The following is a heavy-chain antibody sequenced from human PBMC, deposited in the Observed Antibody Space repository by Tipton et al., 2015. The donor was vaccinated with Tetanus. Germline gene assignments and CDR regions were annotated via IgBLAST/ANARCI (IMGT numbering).Heavy chain of an antibody. Sequence: QLVQSGPEVKEPGASVKVSCKASGYNFVNFGISWVRQAPGQGLEWMGWISAYNGKTKYAQRLQGRVTMTTDRSASTAYMDLRRLRPDDTAVYYCARVQEQRIYYYGMAVWGQGTTVTVSS. CDR1: GYNFVNFG. J-gene: IGHJ6*02. V-gene: IGHV1-18*01. CDR2: ISAYNGKT. D-gene: IGHD6-25*01. CDR3: ARVQEQRIYYYGMAV.